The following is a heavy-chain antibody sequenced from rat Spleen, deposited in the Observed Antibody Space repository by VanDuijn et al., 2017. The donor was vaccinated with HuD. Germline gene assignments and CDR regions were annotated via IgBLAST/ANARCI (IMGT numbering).Heavy chain of an antibody. V-gene: IGHV2-77*01. CDR1: GFSLTSYG. J-gene: IGHJ3*01. Sequence: QVQMKETGPGLVQTTQTLSVTCTVSGFSLTSYGVHWVRQAPGKGLEWMGIIWGDGSTNYNSALKSRLSISRDTSKSQVFLTMNSLQTDDTALYYCTRDSYYYDGSYWFAYWGQGTLVTVSS. CDR3: TRDSYYYDGSYWFAY. CDR2: IWGDGST. D-gene: IGHD1-12*02.